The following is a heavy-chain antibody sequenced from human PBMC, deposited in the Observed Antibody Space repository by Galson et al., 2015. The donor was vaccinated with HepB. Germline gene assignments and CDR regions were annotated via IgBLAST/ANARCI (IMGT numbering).Heavy chain of an antibody. CDR1: GGTFSSYA. V-gene: IGHV1-69*01. CDR2: IIPIFGTA. D-gene: IGHD1-26*01. J-gene: IGHJ3*02. CDR3: AGNLPHSWELPTNDAFDI. Sequence: CKASGGTFSSYAISWVRQAPGQGLEWMGGIIPIFGTANYAQKFQGRVTITADESTSTAYMELSSLRSEDTAVYYCAGNLPHSWELPTNDAFDIWGQGTMVTVSS.